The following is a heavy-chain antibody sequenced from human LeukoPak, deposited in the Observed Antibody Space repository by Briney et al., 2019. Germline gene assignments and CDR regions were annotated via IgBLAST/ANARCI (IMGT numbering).Heavy chain of an antibody. Sequence: GRTLRLSCAASGFNFTSFGMSWVRQAPGKGLEWVSSISPGGGSRYHADSVRGRLTISRDNSRSILSLQMNSLRIEDTAIYYCAKGQWLTYSNDYWGQGAMVTVSS. D-gene: IGHD6-19*01. J-gene: IGHJ4*02. CDR1: GFNFTSFG. V-gene: IGHV3-23*01. CDR2: ISPGGGSR. CDR3: AKGQWLTYSNDY.